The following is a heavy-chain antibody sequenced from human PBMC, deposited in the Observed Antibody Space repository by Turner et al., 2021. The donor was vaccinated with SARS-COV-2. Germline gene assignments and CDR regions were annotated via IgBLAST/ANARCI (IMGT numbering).Heavy chain of an antibody. CDR2: ISYDGNNK. J-gene: IGHJ4*02. V-gene: IGHV3-30*18. D-gene: IGHD3-16*01. CDR3: AKGFGDYVDY. CDR1: GFTCSSYG. Sequence: QVQLVESGGGVVQPGRSLRLSCAASGFTCSSYGMHWVRQAPGKGLEWVAVISYDGNNKFYADSVKGRFTISRGNSKNTLYLQMNSLRAEDTAVYYCAKGFGDYVDYWGQGTLVTVSS.